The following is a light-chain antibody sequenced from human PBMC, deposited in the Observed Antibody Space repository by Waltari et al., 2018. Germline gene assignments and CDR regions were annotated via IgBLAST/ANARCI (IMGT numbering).Light chain of an antibody. CDR2: GVY. J-gene: IGLJ3*02. CDR3: CSYANAKWV. CDR1: SSDVGAYDY. Sequence: QSVLTQPRSVSGSPGQSVAISCTGTSSDVGAYDYVSWYQQYPGKAPKVMIYGVYKRPSGVPVLFSGSKSGNTASLTISGLQAEDEADYYCCSYANAKWVFGGGTRLTVL. V-gene: IGLV2-11*01.